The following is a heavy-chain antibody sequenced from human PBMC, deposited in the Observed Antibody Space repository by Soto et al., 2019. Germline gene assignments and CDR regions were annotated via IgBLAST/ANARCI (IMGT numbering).Heavy chain of an antibody. CDR3: AKDVAYYYGSGSYWAGMDV. Sequence: QVQLVESGGGVVQPGRSLRLSCAASGFTFSSYGMHWVRQAPGKGLEWVAVISYDGSNKYYADSVKGRFTISRDNSKNTLYLHMNSLRAEDTAVYYCAKDVAYYYGSGSYWAGMDVWGQGTTVTVSS. CDR1: GFTFSSYG. V-gene: IGHV3-30*18. D-gene: IGHD3-10*01. J-gene: IGHJ6*02. CDR2: ISYDGSNK.